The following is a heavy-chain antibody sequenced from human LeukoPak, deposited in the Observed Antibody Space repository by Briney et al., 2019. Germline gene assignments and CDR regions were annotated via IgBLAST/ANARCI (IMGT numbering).Heavy chain of an antibody. CDR2: ISSSSSTI. Sequence: GGSLRLSCAASGFTFSSYSMNWVRQAPGKGLEWVSYISSSSSTIYYADSVKGRFTISRDNAKNPLYLQMNSLRAEDTAVYYCARVMGQYDFWSGPSLDYWGQGTLVTVSS. D-gene: IGHD3-3*01. J-gene: IGHJ4*02. CDR1: GFTFSSYS. V-gene: IGHV3-48*04. CDR3: ARVMGQYDFWSGPSLDY.